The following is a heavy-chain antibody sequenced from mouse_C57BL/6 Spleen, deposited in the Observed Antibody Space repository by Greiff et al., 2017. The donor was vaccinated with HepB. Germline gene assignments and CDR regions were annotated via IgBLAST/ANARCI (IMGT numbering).Heavy chain of an antibody. CDR2: IRSKSNNYAT. CDR1: GFSFNTYA. J-gene: IGHJ4*01. V-gene: IGHV10-1*01. Sequence: EVQVVESGGGLVQPKGSLKLSCAASGFSFNTYAMNWVRQAPGKGLEWVARIRSKSNNYATYYADSVKDRFTISRDDSESMRYLQMNNLKTEDTAMYYCVWRENYAMDYWGQGTSVTVSS. CDR3: VWRENYAMDY.